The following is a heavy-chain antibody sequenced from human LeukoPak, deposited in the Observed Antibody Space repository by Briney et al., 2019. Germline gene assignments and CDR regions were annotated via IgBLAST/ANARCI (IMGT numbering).Heavy chain of an antibody. CDR2: IYYSGST. Sequence: PSETLSLTCTVSGGSISSGDYYWSWIRQPPGKGLEWIGYIYYSGSTNYNPSLKSRVTISVDTSKNQFSLKLSSVTAADTAVYYCARVTSGYPPYFDYWGQGTLVTVSS. J-gene: IGHJ4*02. V-gene: IGHV4-61*08. D-gene: IGHD3-22*01. CDR1: GGSISSGDYY. CDR3: ARVTSGYPPYFDY.